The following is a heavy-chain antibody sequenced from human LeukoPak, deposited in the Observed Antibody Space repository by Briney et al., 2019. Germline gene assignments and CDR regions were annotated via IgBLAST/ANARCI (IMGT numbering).Heavy chain of an antibody. Sequence: ASVKVSCKASGYTFTSYGISWVRQAPGQGPEWMGWISAYNGNTNYAQKLQGGVTMTTDTSTSTAYMELRSLRSDDTAVYYCAREMGSLLWFGEPIFDYWGQGTLVTVSS. CDR2: ISAYNGNT. CDR1: GYTFTSYG. V-gene: IGHV1-18*01. D-gene: IGHD3-10*01. CDR3: AREMGSLLWFGEPIFDY. J-gene: IGHJ4*02.